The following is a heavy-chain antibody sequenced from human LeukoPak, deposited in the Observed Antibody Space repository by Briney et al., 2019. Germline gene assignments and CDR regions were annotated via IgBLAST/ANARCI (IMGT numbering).Heavy chain of an antibody. Sequence: PGGSLRLSCAASGFTFSNYHMNWVRQAPGKGLERISYITISSTTRHYADSVKGRFIVSRDNAKNSLYLQMNSLRDEDTAVYYCARDKWLDYWGQGSLVTVSS. CDR2: ITISSTTR. V-gene: IGHV3-48*02. CDR3: ARDKWLDY. CDR1: GFTFSNYH. D-gene: IGHD5-24*01. J-gene: IGHJ4*02.